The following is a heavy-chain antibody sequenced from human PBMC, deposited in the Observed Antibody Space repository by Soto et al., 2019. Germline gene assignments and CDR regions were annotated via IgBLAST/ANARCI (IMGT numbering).Heavy chain of an antibody. V-gene: IGHV3-15*01. J-gene: IGHJ4*02. CDR1: GFTFSNAW. CDR3: TTDRYYYDSSGYYRGVYFDY. Sequence: EVQLLESGGGLVKPGGSLRLSCAASGFTFSNAWMSWVRQAPGKGLEWVGRIKSKTDGGTTDYAAPVKGRFTISRDDSKNTLYLQMNSLKTEDTAVYYCTTDRYYYDSSGYYRGVYFDYWGQGTLVTVSS. CDR2: IKSKTDGGTT. D-gene: IGHD3-22*01.